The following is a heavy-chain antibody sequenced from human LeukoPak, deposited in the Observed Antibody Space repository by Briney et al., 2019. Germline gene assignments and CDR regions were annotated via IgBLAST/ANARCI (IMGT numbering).Heavy chain of an antibody. CDR1: GGSFNLYS. V-gene: IGHV4-34*01. CDR3: SSREPFYFYYMDV. J-gene: IGHJ6*03. Sequence: PSETLSLTRTVSGGSFNLYSWTWIRQPPAKGLEWIAEIGYGGSINFNPSLKSRVTVALDTSKNQFSLSLSSVTAADTAVYYCSSREPFYFYYMDVWGNGTTVTVSS. CDR2: IGYGGSI. D-gene: IGHD1-26*01.